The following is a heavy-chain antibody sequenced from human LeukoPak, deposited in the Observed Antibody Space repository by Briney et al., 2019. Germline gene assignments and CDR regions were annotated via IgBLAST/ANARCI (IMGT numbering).Heavy chain of an antibody. J-gene: IGHJ4*02. CDR1: GFTFSSYA. D-gene: IGHD6-13*01. CDR2: ISAGGGST. V-gene: IGHV3-23*01. Sequence: GGSLRLSCAASGFTFSSYAMSWVRQAPGKGLEWVSGISAGGGSTYYADSVKGRSTISRDDSKDTLYLQMNSLRVDDTAVYYCAKAYGYSNRGIDYWGQGTLVTVSS. CDR3: AKAYGYSNRGIDY.